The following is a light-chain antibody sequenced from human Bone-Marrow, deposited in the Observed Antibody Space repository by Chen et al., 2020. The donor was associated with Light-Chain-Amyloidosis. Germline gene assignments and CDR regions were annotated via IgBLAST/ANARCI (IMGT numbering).Light chain of an antibody. CDR1: NMGSTS. V-gene: IGLV3-21*02. Sequence: SYVLTQPSSVSVAPGQTATIACGGNNMGSTSVHWYQQPPGQAPLLVVYDDSDRPSGIPERLAGSNSGNTATLTISMVEAGDEADYCCQVWDRSSDRPVFGGGTKLTVL. J-gene: IGLJ3*02. CDR3: QVWDRSSDRPV. CDR2: DDS.